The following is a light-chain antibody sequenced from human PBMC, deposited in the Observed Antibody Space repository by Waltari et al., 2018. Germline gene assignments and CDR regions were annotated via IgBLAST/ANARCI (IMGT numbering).Light chain of an antibody. Sequence: EIVLTQSPGTLSLSPGEGATLSCRASQSVSSSYLAWYQQKPGQAPRLLIYGASNRATDIPDRFTGSGSGTDFTLTINRLEPEDFAVYYCQQYSSSPYTFGQGTKLEIK. J-gene: IGKJ2*01. V-gene: IGKV3-20*01. CDR2: GAS. CDR3: QQYSSSPYT. CDR1: QSVSSSY.